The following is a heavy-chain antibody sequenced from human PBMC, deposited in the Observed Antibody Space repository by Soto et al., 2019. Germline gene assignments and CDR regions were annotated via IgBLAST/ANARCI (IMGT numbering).Heavy chain of an antibody. Sequence: EVQLVETGGGLIQPGGSLRLSCAVSGFSVGSNYMSWVRQAPGKGLEWVSVIYSGGTTHDADSVKGRFTTSRDNSKNKVYLQMNSLRVEDTAVYYCARSSRGGNAGYFNLWGRGTLVTVSS. J-gene: IGHJ2*01. CDR3: ARSSRGGNAGYFNL. CDR2: IYSGGTT. V-gene: IGHV3-53*02. D-gene: IGHD2-15*01. CDR1: GFSVGSNY.